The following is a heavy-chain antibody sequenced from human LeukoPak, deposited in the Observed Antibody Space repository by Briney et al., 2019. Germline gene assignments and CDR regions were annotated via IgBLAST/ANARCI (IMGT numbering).Heavy chain of an antibody. D-gene: IGHD3-9*01. CDR1: GFTVSSNY. Sequence: GGSLRLSCAASGFTVSSNYMSWVRQAPGKGLEWVSVIYSGGSTYYADSVKGRFTISRDNSKNMLYLQMSSLRAEDTAVYYCARGHNFGRLHPFDYWGQGTLVTVSS. CDR3: ARGHNFGRLHPFDY. V-gene: IGHV3-66*01. J-gene: IGHJ4*02. CDR2: IYSGGST.